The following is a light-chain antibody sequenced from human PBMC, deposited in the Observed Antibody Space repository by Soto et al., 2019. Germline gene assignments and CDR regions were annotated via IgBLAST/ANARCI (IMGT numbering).Light chain of an antibody. CDR1: QSFRGNY. Sequence: EIVMTQSPGTLSLSPGERATLSCRASQSFRGNYLAWYQQKPGQAPRLLIYGASSRATGIPDRFSGSGSGTDFTLTITRLEPEDFAVFYCQQYGTSEIIFGQGTRLEIK. V-gene: IGKV3-20*01. J-gene: IGKJ5*01. CDR2: GAS. CDR3: QQYGTSEII.